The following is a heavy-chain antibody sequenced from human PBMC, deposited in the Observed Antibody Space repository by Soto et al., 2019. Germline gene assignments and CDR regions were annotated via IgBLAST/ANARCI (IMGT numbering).Heavy chain of an antibody. Sequence: SETLSLTCTVSGGSISSGDYYWSWIRQPPGKGLEWIGHIYYSGSTFYNPSLKSRVTMSVDTSKNQFSLKLTSVNAADTAVYYCTRGGDAYKNGHWGQGTLVTVSS. CDR1: GGSISSGDYY. CDR3: TRGGDAYKNGH. V-gene: IGHV4-30-4*02. J-gene: IGHJ4*02. CDR2: IYYSGST. D-gene: IGHD2-21*01.